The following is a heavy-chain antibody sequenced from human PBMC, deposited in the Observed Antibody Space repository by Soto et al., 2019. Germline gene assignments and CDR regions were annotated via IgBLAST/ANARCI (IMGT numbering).Heavy chain of an antibody. V-gene: IGHV3-23*01. J-gene: IGHJ6*02. Sequence: EVQLLESGGGLVQPGGSLRLSCAASGISFNTYAMSWVRQAPGKGLEWVSTVAANVTNRHYADFVKGRFTISRDNSKNTLSLQMNSLRADDTAVLYCAGDYRRHNSLNGNDYAYGMDLWGQGTAVTVSS. D-gene: IGHD4-17*01. CDR3: AGDYRRHNSLNGNDYAYGMDL. CDR2: VAANVTNR. CDR1: GISFNTYA.